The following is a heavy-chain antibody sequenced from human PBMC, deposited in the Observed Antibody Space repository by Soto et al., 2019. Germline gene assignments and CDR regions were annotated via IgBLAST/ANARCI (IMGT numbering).Heavy chain of an antibody. CDR1: VAPVSGANYY. CDR2: ISYSGST. D-gene: IGHD1-26*01. CDR3: ARGSGSYYAY. Sequence: SETLSLTCTVSVAPVSGANYYWSWIRQPPGKGLECIGYISYSGSTNYNPSLKSRVTISIDTSKNQFSLKLSSVTAADTAVYYCARGSGSYYAYWGQGTLVTVSS. V-gene: IGHV4-61*01. J-gene: IGHJ4*02.